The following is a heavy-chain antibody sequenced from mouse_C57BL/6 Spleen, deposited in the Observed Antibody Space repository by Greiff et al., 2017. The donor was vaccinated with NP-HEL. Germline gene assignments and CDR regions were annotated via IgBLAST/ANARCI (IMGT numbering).Heavy chain of an antibody. V-gene: IGHV5-6*01. D-gene: IGHD1-1*01. CDR2: ISSGGGYT. J-gene: IGHJ3*01. CDR1: GFTFSSYG. Sequence: EVQGVESGGDLVKPGGSLKLSCAASGFTFSSYGMSWVRQTPDKRLEWVATISSGGGYTYYPDSVKGRFTISRDNAKNTLYLQMSSLKSEDTAMYYCARGDYYGSSYVAYWGKGTLVTVAA. CDR3: ARGDYYGSSYVAY.